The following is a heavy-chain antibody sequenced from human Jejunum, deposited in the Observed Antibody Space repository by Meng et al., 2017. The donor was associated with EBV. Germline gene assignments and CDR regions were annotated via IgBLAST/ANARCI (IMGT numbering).Heavy chain of an antibody. Sequence: QITLKESGPTLVIPXXTLTLTCTFSGFSLSTSGVAVGWIRQPPGKALEWLALIYGDDNKRYSPSLKSRFTITKDTSRNQVVLTMTNMDPADTATYYCAHRENWNFDYWGQGTLVTVSS. J-gene: IGHJ4*02. CDR3: AHRENWNFDY. CDR2: IYGDDNK. CDR1: GFSLSTSGVA. V-gene: IGHV2-5*02. D-gene: IGHD1-1*01.